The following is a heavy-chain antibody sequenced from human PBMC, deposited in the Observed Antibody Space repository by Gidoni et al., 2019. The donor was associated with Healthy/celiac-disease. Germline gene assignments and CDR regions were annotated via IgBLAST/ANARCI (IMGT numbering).Heavy chain of an antibody. V-gene: IGHV3-23*01. CDR2: ISGSGGST. CDR3: AIDLKYYYDSSD. CDR1: GFTFSSYA. D-gene: IGHD3-22*01. J-gene: IGHJ4*02. Sequence: EVQLLESGGGLVQPGGSLRLSCAASGFTFSSYAMSWVRKAPGKGLEWVSAISGSGGSTYYADAVKGRFTSSRDNSKNTLYLQMNSLRAEDTAVYYCAIDLKYYYDSSDWGQGTLVTVSS.